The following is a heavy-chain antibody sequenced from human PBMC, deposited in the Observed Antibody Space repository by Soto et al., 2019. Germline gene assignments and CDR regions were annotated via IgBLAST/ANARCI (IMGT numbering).Heavy chain of an antibody. CDR3: AKDRTVTTYAPYYYYGMDV. D-gene: IGHD4-17*01. Sequence: GSRSLSCAAAGFTFSSYGMDWVRQAPGKGLEWVAVISYDGSNKYYADSVKGRFTISRDNSKNTLYLQMNSLRAEDTAVYYCAKDRTVTTYAPYYYYGMDVWGQGTTVTV. J-gene: IGHJ6*02. V-gene: IGHV3-30*18. CDR2: ISYDGSNK. CDR1: GFTFSSYG.